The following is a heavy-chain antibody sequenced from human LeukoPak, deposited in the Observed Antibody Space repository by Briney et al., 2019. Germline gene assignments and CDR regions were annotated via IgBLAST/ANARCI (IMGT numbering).Heavy chain of an antibody. CDR2: IYYTGST. Sequence: SETLSLTCSVSGDSNRSFFWSWIRQPPGKGLEWIGYIYYTGSTNYNPSLKSRVAISVDTSKNQFSLNLTSVTAADTAVYYCARDLHYSGSSYYYYYYMDVWGKGTTVTVSS. V-gene: IGHV4-59*01. J-gene: IGHJ6*03. D-gene: IGHD1-26*01. CDR3: ARDLHYSGSSYYYYYYMDV. CDR1: GDSNRSFF.